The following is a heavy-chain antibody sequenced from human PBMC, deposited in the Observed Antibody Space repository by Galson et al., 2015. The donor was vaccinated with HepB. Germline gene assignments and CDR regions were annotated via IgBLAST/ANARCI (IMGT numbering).Heavy chain of an antibody. CDR3: ARGAHVAVVGGTQNNWFGP. Sequence: SVKVSCKASGYTFTGYYIHWVRQAPGQGLEWMGWINPNNGGANYAQKFQGRVTMTRDTSISTAYMDLRSLRSDDTAVYYCARGAHVAVVGGTQNNWFGPWGQGTLVTVSS. D-gene: IGHD2-15*01. V-gene: IGHV1-2*02. CDR1: GYTFTGYY. CDR2: INPNNGGA. J-gene: IGHJ5*02.